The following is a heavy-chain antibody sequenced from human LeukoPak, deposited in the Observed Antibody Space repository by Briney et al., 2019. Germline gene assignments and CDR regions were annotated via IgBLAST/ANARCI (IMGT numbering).Heavy chain of an antibody. J-gene: IGHJ6*02. V-gene: IGHV1-8*01. Sequence: VSVKVSCKASGYTFTSYDINWVRQATGQGLEWMGWMNPNSGNTGYAQKFQGRVTMTRNTSISTAYMELSSLRSEDTAVYYCARWYDSSGSYYYYGMDVWGQGTTVTVSS. CDR3: ARWYDSSGSYYYYGMDV. CDR2: MNPNSGNT. CDR1: GYTFTSYD. D-gene: IGHD3-22*01.